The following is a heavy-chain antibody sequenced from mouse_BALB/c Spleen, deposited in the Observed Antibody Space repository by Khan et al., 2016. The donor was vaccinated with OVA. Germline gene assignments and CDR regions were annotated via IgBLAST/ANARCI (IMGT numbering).Heavy chain of an antibody. D-gene: IGHD1-2*01. CDR1: GYSITSGYG. V-gene: IGHV3-2*02. J-gene: IGHJ2*01. Sequence: EVKLLESGPGLAKPSQSLSLTCTVTGYSITSGYGWNWIRQFPGNKLEWMGYISYSGSTNYNPSLKSRITFTRDTSKNQFFLQLNSVTTEDTATYYYARTARIKYWGQGTTLTVSS. CDR3: ARTARIKY. CDR2: ISYSGST.